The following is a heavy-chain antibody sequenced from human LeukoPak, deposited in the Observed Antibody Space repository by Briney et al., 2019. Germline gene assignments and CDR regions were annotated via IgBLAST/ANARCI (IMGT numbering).Heavy chain of an antibody. CDR3: ARMDGLLWFGEFPHAFDI. Sequence: SVKVSCKASGGTFSSYAISWVRRAPGQGLEWMGGIIPIFGTANYAQKFQGRVTITADESTSTAYMELSSLRSEDTAVYYCARMDGLLWFGEFPHAFDIWGQGTMVTVSS. CDR2: IIPIFGTA. D-gene: IGHD3-10*01. V-gene: IGHV1-69*01. CDR1: GGTFSSYA. J-gene: IGHJ3*02.